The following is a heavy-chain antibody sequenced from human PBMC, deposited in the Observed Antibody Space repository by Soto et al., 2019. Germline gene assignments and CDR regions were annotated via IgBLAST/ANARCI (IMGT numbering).Heavy chain of an antibody. CDR1: GYTLTELS. Sequence: GASVKVSCKVSGYTLTELSMHWVRQAPGKGLEWMGGFDPEDGEAIYAQKFQGRVTMTEDTSTDTAYMELSSLRSEDTAAYYCATELYYYDSSGPLRAFDIWGQGTMVTVSS. D-gene: IGHD3-22*01. V-gene: IGHV1-24*01. J-gene: IGHJ3*02. CDR2: FDPEDGEA. CDR3: ATELYYYDSSGPLRAFDI.